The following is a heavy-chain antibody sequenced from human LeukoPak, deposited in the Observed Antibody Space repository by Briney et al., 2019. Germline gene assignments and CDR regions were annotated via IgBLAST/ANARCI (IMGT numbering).Heavy chain of an antibody. CDR2: IYPRDGST. J-gene: IGHJ4*02. CDR1: GYTFTSNY. V-gene: IGHV1-46*01. CDR3: ARDREGFDY. Sequence: ASVTVSCTASGYTFTSNYIHWVRQAPGQGLEWMGMIYPRDGSTSYAQKFQGRVTVTRDTSTSTVHMELSGLRSEDTAVYYCARDREGFDYWGQGTLVTVSS.